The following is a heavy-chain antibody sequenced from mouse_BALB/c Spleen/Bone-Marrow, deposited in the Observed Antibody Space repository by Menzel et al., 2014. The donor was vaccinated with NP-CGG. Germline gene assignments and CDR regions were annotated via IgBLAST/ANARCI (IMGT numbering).Heavy chain of an antibody. V-gene: IGHV14-3*02. Sequence: VQLQQPGAELVKPGASVKLSCTASGFNIKDTYMHWVKQRPEQGLEWIGRIVPANGNTKYDPKFQGKATITADTSSNTAYLQLSSLTTEDTDVYYCARWELGRDWYAYWGQWTLVNVSA. CDR2: IVPANGNT. CDR1: GFNIKDTY. D-gene: IGHD4-1*01. CDR3: ARWELGRDWYAY. J-gene: IGHJ3*01.